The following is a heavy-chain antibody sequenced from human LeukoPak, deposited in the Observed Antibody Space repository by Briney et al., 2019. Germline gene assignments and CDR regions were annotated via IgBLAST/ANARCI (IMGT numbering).Heavy chain of an antibody. CDR1: GFTFDDYA. Sequence: GGSLRLSCAASGFTFDDYAMHWVRQAPGKGLEWVSGISWNSGSIGYADSVKGRFTISRDNAKNSLYLQMNSLRAEDTALHYCAKVSSSWYAEYFQHWGQGTLVTVSS. CDR3: AKVSSSWYAEYFQH. CDR2: ISWNSGSI. V-gene: IGHV3-9*01. D-gene: IGHD6-13*01. J-gene: IGHJ1*01.